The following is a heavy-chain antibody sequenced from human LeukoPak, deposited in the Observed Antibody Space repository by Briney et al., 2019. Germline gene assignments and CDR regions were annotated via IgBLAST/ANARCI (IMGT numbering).Heavy chain of an antibody. J-gene: IGHJ5*02. D-gene: IGHD3-22*01. V-gene: IGHV1-18*01. CDR1: GYTFTSYG. Sequence: ASVKVSCKASGYTFTSYGISWVRQAPGQGLGWMGWISAYNGNTNYAQKLQGRVTMTTDTSTSTAYMELRSLRSDDTAVYYRARSSSGYTFDPWGQGTLVTVSS. CDR2: ISAYNGNT. CDR3: ARSSSGYTFDP.